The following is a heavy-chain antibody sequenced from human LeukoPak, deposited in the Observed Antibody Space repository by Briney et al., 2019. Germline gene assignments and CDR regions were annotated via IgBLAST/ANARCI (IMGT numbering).Heavy chain of an antibody. Sequence: GASVKVSCKASGYTFTGYYMHWVRQAPGQGLEWMGRINPNSGGTNYAQKFQGRVTMTRDTSISTAYMELRSLRSDDTAVYYCARGLGYYYDSSGYYRSWGQGTLVTVSS. CDR3: ARGLGYYYDSSGYYRS. J-gene: IGHJ5*02. D-gene: IGHD3-22*01. CDR1: GYTFTGYY. CDR2: INPNSGGT. V-gene: IGHV1-2*06.